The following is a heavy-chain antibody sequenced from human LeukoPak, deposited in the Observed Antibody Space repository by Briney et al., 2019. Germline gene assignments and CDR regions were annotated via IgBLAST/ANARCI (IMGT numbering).Heavy chain of an antibody. Sequence: GGSLRLSCAASGFTFSSYWMSWVRQAPGKGLEWVANIKQDGSEKYYVDSVKGRFTISRDNAKNSLYLQMNSLRAEDTAVYYCARAPPGSYYDFWSGYYQSGRLDYWGQGTLVTVSS. J-gene: IGHJ4*02. V-gene: IGHV3-7*01. D-gene: IGHD3-3*01. CDR2: IKQDGSEK. CDR3: ARAPPGSYYDFWSGYYQSGRLDY. CDR1: GFTFSSYW.